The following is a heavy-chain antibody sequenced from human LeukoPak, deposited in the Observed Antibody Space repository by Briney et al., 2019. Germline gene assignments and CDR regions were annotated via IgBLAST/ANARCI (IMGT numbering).Heavy chain of an antibody. Sequence: GGSLRLSCAASGFTFSSYWMTWVRQAPGKGLEWVANIKQDGSEKYYVDSVKGRFTISRDNAKNSLYLQMNSLRAEDTAVYYCARESAERAFDIWGQGTMVTVSS. V-gene: IGHV3-7*01. D-gene: IGHD6-19*01. CDR3: ARESAERAFDI. CDR2: IKQDGSEK. J-gene: IGHJ3*02. CDR1: GFTFSSYW.